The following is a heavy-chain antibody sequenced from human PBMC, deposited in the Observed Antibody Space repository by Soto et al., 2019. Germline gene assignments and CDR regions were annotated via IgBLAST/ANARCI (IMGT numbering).Heavy chain of an antibody. J-gene: IGHJ3*02. V-gene: IGHV1-69*01. CDR1: GGTFSSYA. D-gene: IGHD6-19*01. Sequence: QVQLVQSGAEVKKPGSSVKVSCKASGGTFSSYAISWVRQAPGQGLEWMGGIIPIFGTANYAQKFRGRVTITADESTSTAYMELSSLGSEDTAVYYCARRGGLYSSGWRFAFDIWGQGTMVTVSS. CDR3: ARRGGLYSSGWRFAFDI. CDR2: IIPIFGTA.